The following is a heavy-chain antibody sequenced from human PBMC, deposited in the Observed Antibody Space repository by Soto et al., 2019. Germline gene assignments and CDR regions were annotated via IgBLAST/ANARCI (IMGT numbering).Heavy chain of an antibody. J-gene: IGHJ4*02. Sequence: PGGSLRLSCAASGFTFSSYWMSWVRQAPGKGLEWVANIKQDGSEKYYVDSVKGRFTISRDNAKNSLYLQMNSLRAEDTAVYYCARNNYYDRIYYFDYWGQGTLVTVSS. D-gene: IGHD3-22*01. CDR1: GFTFSSYW. V-gene: IGHV3-7*05. CDR2: IKQDGSEK. CDR3: ARNNYYDRIYYFDY.